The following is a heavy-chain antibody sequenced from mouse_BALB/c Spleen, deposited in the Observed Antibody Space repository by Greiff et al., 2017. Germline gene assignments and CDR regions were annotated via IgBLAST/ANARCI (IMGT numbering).Heavy chain of an antibody. D-gene: IGHD4-1*01. V-gene: IGHV5-4*02. CDR3: ARPLTGLYAMDY. CDR2: ISDGGSYT. J-gene: IGHJ4*01. CDR1: GFTFSDYY. Sequence: EVQVVESGGGLVKPGGSLKLSCAASGFTFSDYYMYWVRQTPEKRLEWVATISDGGSYTYYPDSVKGRFTISRDNAKNNLYLQMSSLKSEDTAMYYCARPLTGLYAMDYWGQGTSVTVSS.